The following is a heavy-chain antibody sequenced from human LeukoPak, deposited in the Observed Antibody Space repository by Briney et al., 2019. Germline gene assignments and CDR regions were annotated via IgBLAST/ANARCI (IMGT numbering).Heavy chain of an antibody. CDR3: ARRAGTVSPPFDY. Sequence: GGSLRLSCAASGFTFSSYGMSWVRQAPGKGLELVSAISGSGGSTSYADSVKGRFTTSRDNSNKTLYLQMNSLRAEDTAVYYCARRAGTVSPPFDYWGQGTLVTVSS. CDR1: GFTFSSYG. J-gene: IGHJ4*02. CDR2: ISGSGGST. D-gene: IGHD6-19*01. V-gene: IGHV3-23*01.